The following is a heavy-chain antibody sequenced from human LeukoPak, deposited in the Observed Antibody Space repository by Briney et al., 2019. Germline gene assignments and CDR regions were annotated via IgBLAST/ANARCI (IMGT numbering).Heavy chain of an antibody. D-gene: IGHD3-10*01. Sequence: ASVKVSCKASGGTFSSYAISWVRQAPGQGLEWVGWISPYNGNTNYAEKIQGRVTMTTDTPTSTAYMELRSLTSDDTAVYYCARSVTMVRGVIKDAFDIWGQGTMVTVSS. V-gene: IGHV1-18*01. CDR1: GGTFSSYA. CDR3: ARSVTMVRGVIKDAFDI. CDR2: ISPYNGNT. J-gene: IGHJ3*02.